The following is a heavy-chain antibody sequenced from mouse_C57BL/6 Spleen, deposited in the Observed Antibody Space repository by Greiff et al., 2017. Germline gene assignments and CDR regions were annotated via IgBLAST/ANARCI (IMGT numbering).Heavy chain of an antibody. J-gene: IGHJ4*01. V-gene: IGHV1-22*01. CDR2: INPSNGGT. CDR1: GYTFTDYN. CDR3: VYDGDYYAMDY. D-gene: IGHD2-12*01. Sequence: EVQLQQSGPELVKPGASVKMSCKASGYTFTDYNMHWVKQSHGKSLEWIGYINPSNGGTSYNQKFKGKATLTVNKSSSTAYMELRSLTSEDSAVYYCVYDGDYYAMDYWGQGTAVTVSS.